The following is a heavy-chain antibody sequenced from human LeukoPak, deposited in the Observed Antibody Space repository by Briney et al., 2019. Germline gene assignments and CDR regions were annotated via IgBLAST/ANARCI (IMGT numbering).Heavy chain of an antibody. CDR2: IYYSGST. D-gene: IGHD6-13*01. J-gene: IGHJ4*02. CDR3: AATYSSSWYQVY. CDR1: GGSISSGGYY. Sequence: PSQTLSPTCTVSGGSISSGGYYWSWIRQHPGKGLEWIGYIYYSGSTYYNPSLKSRVTISVDTSKNQFSLKLSSVTAADTAVYYCAATYSSSWYQVYWGQGTLVTVS. V-gene: IGHV4-31*03.